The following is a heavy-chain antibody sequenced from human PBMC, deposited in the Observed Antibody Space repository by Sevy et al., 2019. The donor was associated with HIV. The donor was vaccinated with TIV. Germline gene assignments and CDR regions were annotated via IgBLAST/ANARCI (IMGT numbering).Heavy chain of an antibody. CDR3: ARSNPDGYNYSYYYGMDV. CDR1: GDTFGNYA. V-gene: IGHV1-69*13. CDR2: IIPVFGSA. J-gene: IGHJ6*02. Sequence: ASVKVSCKASGDTFGNYAIARVRQAPGQGLEWMGGIIPVFGSANSAQKFQDRVTITADVSTSTAYMELRSLRSEDTAVYYCARSNPDGYNYSYYYGMDVWGQGTTVTVSS. D-gene: IGHD1-1*01.